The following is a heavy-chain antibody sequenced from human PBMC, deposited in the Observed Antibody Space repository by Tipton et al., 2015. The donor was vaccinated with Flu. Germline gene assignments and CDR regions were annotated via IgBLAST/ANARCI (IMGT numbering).Heavy chain of an antibody. CDR3: ARDDSGFNDY. Sequence: LRLSCTVSGGSIRSSSYYWGWIRQPPGKGPEWIGSMLYGGSTYYNPSLESRVTISLDTSKNQFSLKLSSVTAADTVVYYCARDDSGFNDYWGPGTLVTVSS. D-gene: IGHD3-22*01. J-gene: IGHJ4*02. CDR2: MLYGGST. V-gene: IGHV4-39*07. CDR1: GGSIRSSSYY.